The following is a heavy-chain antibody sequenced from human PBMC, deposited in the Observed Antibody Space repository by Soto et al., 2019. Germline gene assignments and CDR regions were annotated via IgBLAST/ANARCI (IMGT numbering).Heavy chain of an antibody. CDR2: ISGSSGST. CDR3: ARGNYFGSGTFDS. J-gene: IGHJ4*02. CDR1: GYTFTSYG. V-gene: IGHV1-18*01. D-gene: IGHD3-10*01. Sequence: QVQLEQSGAEVKKPGASVKVSCKTSGYTFTSYGVSWVRQAPGQGLEWMAWISGSSGSTYYAQNFQGRVTVTTDTSTDTASMEFRSLRSGDSAIYYCARGNYFGSGTFDSWGQGTLVTVSS.